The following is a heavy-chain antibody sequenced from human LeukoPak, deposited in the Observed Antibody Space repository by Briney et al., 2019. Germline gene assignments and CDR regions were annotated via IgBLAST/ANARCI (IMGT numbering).Heavy chain of an antibody. CDR2: ISWNSGAK. CDR3: ARDFVVNNYYCYGMDV. Sequence: PGGSLTLSCAASGFDFDDYSIHWVRQVPGKGLEWVAGISWNSGAKDYAASVRGRFTISRDNAKNSLFLQMNSLRAEDTAVYYCARDFVVNNYYCYGMDVWGQGTTVTVSS. V-gene: IGHV3-9*01. J-gene: IGHJ6*02. D-gene: IGHD2-21*01. CDR1: GFDFDDYS.